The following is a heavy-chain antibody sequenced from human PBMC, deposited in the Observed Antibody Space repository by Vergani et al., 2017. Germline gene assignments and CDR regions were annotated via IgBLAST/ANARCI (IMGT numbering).Heavy chain of an antibody. J-gene: IGHJ4*02. D-gene: IGHD1-26*01. Sequence: QVQLVQSGAEVKKPGSSVKVSCKASGGTFSSYTISWVRQAPGQGLEWMGRIIPILGIANYAQKFQGRVTITADKSTSTAYMELSRLRSADTAVYYCARHLVGATGFDYWGQGTLVTVSS. CDR2: IIPILGIA. CDR3: ARHLVGATGFDY. CDR1: GGTFSSYT. V-gene: IGHV1-69*02.